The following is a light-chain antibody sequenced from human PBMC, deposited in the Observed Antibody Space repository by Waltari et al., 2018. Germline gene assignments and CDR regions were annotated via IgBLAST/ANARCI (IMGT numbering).Light chain of an antibody. Sequence: ETVLTQSPATLSVSPGDRATLSCRARQSISTYLAWYQHRSGQAPRRLIHDASTRATGIPARFSGSGSGTDFTLTISGLQSEDFAVYYCQQYNHWPRTFGQGTKVDIK. CDR1: QSISTY. V-gene: IGKV3-15*01. CDR2: DAS. CDR3: QQYNHWPRT. J-gene: IGKJ1*01.